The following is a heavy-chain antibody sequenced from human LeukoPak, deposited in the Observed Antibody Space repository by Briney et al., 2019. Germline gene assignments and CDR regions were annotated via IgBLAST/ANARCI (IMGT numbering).Heavy chain of an antibody. Sequence: SETLSLTCTVSGGSISSSSYYWGWIRQPPGKGLEWIGYIYYSGSTNYNPSLKSRVTISVDTSKNQFSLKLSSVTAADTAVYYCARSFSGSYPLVYWGQGTLVTVSS. D-gene: IGHD1-26*01. CDR1: GGSISSSSYY. CDR3: ARSFSGSYPLVY. J-gene: IGHJ4*02. CDR2: IYYSGST. V-gene: IGHV4-61*05.